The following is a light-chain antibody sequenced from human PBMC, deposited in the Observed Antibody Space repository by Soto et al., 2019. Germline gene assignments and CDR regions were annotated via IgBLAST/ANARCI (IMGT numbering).Light chain of an antibody. CDR1: QSVSSSY. CDR3: QQYGSSPPWT. Sequence: EIVLTQSPGTLSLSPGERATLSCRASQSVSSSYLAWYQQKPGQAPRLLIYGASSRATGIPDRFSGSGSGTDFTLTISRLEPEDFAVYYCQQYGSSPPWTFGQGTQVELK. CDR2: GAS. V-gene: IGKV3-20*01. J-gene: IGKJ1*01.